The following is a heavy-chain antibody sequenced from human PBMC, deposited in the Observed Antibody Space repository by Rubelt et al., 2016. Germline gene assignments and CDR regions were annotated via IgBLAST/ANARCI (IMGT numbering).Heavy chain of an antibody. CDR2: INPSGGST. D-gene: IGHD3-10*01. CDR1: GYTFTGYY. Sequence: QVQLVQSGAEVKKPGASVKVSCKASGYTFTGYYMHWVRQAPGQGLEWMGIINPSGGSTTYAQKVQGRVTMTRDTSTSTVYMDLSSLRCEDTAVYYCARVGFYYDSGSYVDWGQGTLVTVSS. CDR3: ARVGFYYDSGSYVD. V-gene: IGHV1-46*01. J-gene: IGHJ4*02.